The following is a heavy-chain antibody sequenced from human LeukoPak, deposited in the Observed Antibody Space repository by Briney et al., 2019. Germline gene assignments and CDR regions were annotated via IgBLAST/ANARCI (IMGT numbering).Heavy chain of an antibody. CDR2: VNPNSGGI. Sequence: ASVEVSCKASGYTFSGYHIHWVRQAPGQGLEWMGWVNPNSGGINYAQKFQGRVTMTRDTSISTVYMELSRLRSDDTAVYYCARTLGAGDFEYWGQGTLVTVSS. CDR1: GYTFSGYH. CDR3: ARTLGAGDFEY. D-gene: IGHD2-21*01. J-gene: IGHJ4*02. V-gene: IGHV1-2*02.